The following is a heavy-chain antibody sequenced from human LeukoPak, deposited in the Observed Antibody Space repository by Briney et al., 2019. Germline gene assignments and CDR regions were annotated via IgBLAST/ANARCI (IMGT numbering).Heavy chain of an antibody. Sequence: ASVKVSCKASGYTFTGYYMHWVQQAPGQGLKWMGWINPNSGGTNYAQKFQGRVTMTRDTSISTAYMELSRLRSDDTAVYYCARGSRRGDYVDYWGQGTLVTVSS. CDR3: ARGSRRGDYVDY. CDR1: GYTFTGYY. D-gene: IGHD4-17*01. CDR2: INPNSGGT. V-gene: IGHV1-2*02. J-gene: IGHJ4*02.